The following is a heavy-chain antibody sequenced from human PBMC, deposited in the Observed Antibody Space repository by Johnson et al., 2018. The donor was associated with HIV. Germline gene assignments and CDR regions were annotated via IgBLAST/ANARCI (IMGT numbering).Heavy chain of an antibody. D-gene: IGHD6-6*01. CDR1: GFTFSSYA. J-gene: IGHJ3*02. V-gene: IGHV3-30*04. Sequence: QVQLVESGGGVVQPGRSLRLSCAASGFTFSSYAMHWVRQAPGKGLEWVAVISYDGSNKYYADSVKGRFTISRDNSKNTLYLQMNSLRAEDTAVYYCAKVAYSSSYLDAFDIWGQGTMVTDSS. CDR3: AKVAYSSSYLDAFDI. CDR2: ISYDGSNK.